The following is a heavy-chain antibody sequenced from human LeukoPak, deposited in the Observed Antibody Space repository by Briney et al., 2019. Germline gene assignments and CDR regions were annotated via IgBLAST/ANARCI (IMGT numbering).Heavy chain of an antibody. V-gene: IGHV1-2*02. J-gene: IGHJ3*02. D-gene: IGHD3-22*01. Sequence: ASVKVSCKASEYTFTGYYIHWVRQAPGQGLEWMGWINPNSGGTNYAQKFQGRVTMTRDTSISTAYMELSRLRSDDTAVYYCASYYYDSSGSIDAFDIWGQGTMVTVSS. CDR1: EYTFTGYY. CDR3: ASYYYDSSGSIDAFDI. CDR2: INPNSGGT.